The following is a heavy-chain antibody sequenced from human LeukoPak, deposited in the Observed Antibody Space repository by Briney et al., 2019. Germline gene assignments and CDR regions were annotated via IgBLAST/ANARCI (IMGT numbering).Heavy chain of an antibody. J-gene: IGHJ4*02. Sequence: ASVKVSCKASGYTFTGYYMHWVRQAPGQGLEWMGIINPSGGSTSYAQKFQGRVTMTRDMSTSTVYMELSSLRSEDTAVYYCAKDRARGSQVGPRITAPGTFDYWGQGTLVTVSS. D-gene: IGHD6-13*01. CDR3: AKDRARGSQVGPRITAPGTFDY. CDR2: INPSGGST. V-gene: IGHV1-46*01. CDR1: GYTFTGYY.